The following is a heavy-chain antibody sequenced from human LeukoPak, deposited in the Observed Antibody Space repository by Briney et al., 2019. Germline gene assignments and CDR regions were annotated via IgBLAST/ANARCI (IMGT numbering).Heavy chain of an antibody. V-gene: IGHV3-33*08. CDR3: GRGNGHSYGYFDY. Sequence: GGSLRLSCAASGFTVSTYAMNWVRQAPGKGLEWVAVIWYDASNKYYADSVKGRFTISRDNSKNTLYLEMNSLRAEDTAVYYSGRGNGHSYGYFDYWGQGTLVTVSS. J-gene: IGHJ4*02. CDR1: GFTVSTYA. D-gene: IGHD5-18*01. CDR2: IWYDASNK.